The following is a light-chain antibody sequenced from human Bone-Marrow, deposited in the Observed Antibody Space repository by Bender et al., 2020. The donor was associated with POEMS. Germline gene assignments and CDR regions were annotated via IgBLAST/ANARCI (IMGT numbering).Light chain of an antibody. J-gene: IGLJ2*01. CDR2: KDN. Sequence: SYELTQPPSVSVFPGQTARITCSGDALPDQYAYWYQQRPGQAPILVIYKDNQRPSGIPERFSGSSSGNTATLTISRVEVGDEADYFCQVWDGSSDLVVFGGGTKLTVL. V-gene: IGLV3-25*02. CDR3: QVWDGSSDLVV. CDR1: ALPDQY.